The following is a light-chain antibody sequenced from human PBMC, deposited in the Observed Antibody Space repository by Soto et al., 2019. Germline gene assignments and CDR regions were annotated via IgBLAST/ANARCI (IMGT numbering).Light chain of an antibody. CDR1: HSMSNSN. CDR2: GAS. CDR3: QEFASN. Sequence: IVLTQSPGTLSLSPGDRATLSCRASHSMSNSNLAWYQHKPGQAPRLLIYGASNRATGLPDRFSGSGSWTNFILTINRLEPEDFAVYYCQEFASNFGGGTKVEIK. J-gene: IGKJ4*01. V-gene: IGKV3-20*01.